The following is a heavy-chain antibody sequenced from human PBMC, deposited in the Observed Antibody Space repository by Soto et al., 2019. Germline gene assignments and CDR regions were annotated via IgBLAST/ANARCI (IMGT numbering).Heavy chain of an antibody. V-gene: IGHV2-5*02. CDR3: AHSRYCSGGSCYSYFDY. D-gene: IGHD2-15*01. CDR1: GFSLSTSGVG. Sequence: QITLKESGPTLVKPTQTLTLTCTFSGFSLSTSGVGVGWIRQPPGKTLEWLALTYWDDDKRYSPSLKSRLTINKDTAKNPVVLTRTNMDPVDTATYYCAHSRYCSGGSCYSYFDYWGQGTLVTVSS. J-gene: IGHJ4*02. CDR2: TYWDDDK.